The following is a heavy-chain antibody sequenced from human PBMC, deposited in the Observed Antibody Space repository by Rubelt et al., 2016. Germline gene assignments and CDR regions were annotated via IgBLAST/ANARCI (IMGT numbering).Heavy chain of an antibody. J-gene: IGHJ6*02. CDR2: IYYRGST. V-gene: IGHV4-31*03. Sequence: QVQLQESGPGLVKPSQTLSLTCTVSGGSISSGGYYWSWIRQHPGKGLEWIGYIYYRGSTYYSPSLESRLTVSVDPSKNQLSLKLRAVTAADTAVYYCALTTIIPGMNVWGQGTTVTVSS. CDR3: ALTTIIPGMNV. D-gene: IGHD2-21*02. CDR1: GGSISSGGYY.